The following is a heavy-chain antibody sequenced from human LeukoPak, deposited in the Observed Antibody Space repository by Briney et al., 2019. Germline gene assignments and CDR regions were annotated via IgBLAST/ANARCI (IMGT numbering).Heavy chain of an antibody. CDR1: GFTFSSYA. Sequence: PGRSLRLSCAASGFTFSSYAMHWVRQAPGKGLEWVAVISYDGSNKYYADSVKGRFTISRDNSKNTLYLQMNSLRAEDTAVYYCARDLNYYGSGSYPSFDYWGQGTLVTVSS. D-gene: IGHD3-10*01. CDR3: ARDLNYYGSGSYPSFDY. CDR2: ISYDGSNK. V-gene: IGHV3-30-3*01. J-gene: IGHJ4*02.